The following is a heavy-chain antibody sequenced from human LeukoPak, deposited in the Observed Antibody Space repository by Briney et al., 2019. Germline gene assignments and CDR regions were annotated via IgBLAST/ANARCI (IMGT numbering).Heavy chain of an antibody. V-gene: IGHV3-23*01. CDR2: ISGSGGST. D-gene: IGHD6-19*01. CDR3: AKVPFSSGWYGRSFFDY. J-gene: IGHJ4*02. Sequence: PGGSLRLSCAGPGFTFSRYSMNWVRQDLGEGVEWVSAISGSGGSTYYAVSGKFRFTISRYNSKNTLYLQMNSLRAEDTAVYYCAKVPFSSGWYGRSFFDYWGQGTLVTVSS. CDR1: GFTFSRYS.